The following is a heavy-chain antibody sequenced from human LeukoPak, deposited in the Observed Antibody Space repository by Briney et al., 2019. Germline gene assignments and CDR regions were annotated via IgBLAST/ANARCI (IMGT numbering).Heavy chain of an antibody. CDR2: IRSKAYGGTT. J-gene: IGHJ4*02. Sequence: GRSLRLSCTVSGFTFCDYAMSWFREAPGKGLEWVGFIRSKAYGGTTEYAASVKGRFTISRDDSKSIAYLQMNSLKTEDTAVYYCLGGDYWGQGTLVTVSS. CDR1: GFTFCDYA. CDR3: LGGDY. V-gene: IGHV3-49*03.